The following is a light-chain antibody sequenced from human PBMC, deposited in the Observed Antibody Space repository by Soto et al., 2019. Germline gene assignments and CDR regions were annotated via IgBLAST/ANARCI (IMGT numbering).Light chain of an antibody. V-gene: IGKV1-9*01. CDR2: AAS. J-gene: IGKJ4*01. Sequence: DIQLTQSPSFLSASVGDRVTITCRASQGISSYLAWYQQKPGKAPKLLIYAASTLQSGVPSRFSGSGSGTEFTFTISSLQPEDFATYYCQQLNSYPRGVTFGGGTKVEIK. CDR1: QGISSY. CDR3: QQLNSYPRGVT.